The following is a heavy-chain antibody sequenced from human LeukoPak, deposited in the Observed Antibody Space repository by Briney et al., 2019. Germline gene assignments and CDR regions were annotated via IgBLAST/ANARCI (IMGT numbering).Heavy chain of an antibody. D-gene: IGHD6-13*01. CDR3: ASGRQQLAHYGMDV. V-gene: IGHV4-39*07. CDR2: FSYDGRT. J-gene: IGHJ6*02. CDR1: GGSISSTNYN. Sequence: SETLSLTCTVSGGSISSTNYNWGWIRQPPGKGLEWIGSFSYDGRTYHNPSLKSRVTVSVDTSKNQFSLKLSSVTAADTAVYYCASGRQQLAHYGMDVWGQGTTVTVSS.